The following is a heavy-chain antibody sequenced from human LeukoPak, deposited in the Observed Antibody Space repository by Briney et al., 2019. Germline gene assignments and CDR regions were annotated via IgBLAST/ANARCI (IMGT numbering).Heavy chain of an antibody. D-gene: IGHD4-17*01. CDR3: ARESDGDYGYYYYGMGV. CDR1: GFTFSSYS. V-gene: IGHV3-21*01. CDR2: ISSSSSYI. Sequence: GGSLRLSCAASGFTFSSYSMNWVRQAPGKGLEWVSSISSSSSYIYYADSVKGRFTISRDNAKNSLYLQMKSLRAEDTAVYYCARESDGDYGYYYYGMGVWGQGTTVTVSS. J-gene: IGHJ6*02.